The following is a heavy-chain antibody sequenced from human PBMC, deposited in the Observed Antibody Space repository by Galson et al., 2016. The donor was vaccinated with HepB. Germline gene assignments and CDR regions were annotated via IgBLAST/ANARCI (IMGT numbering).Heavy chain of an antibody. V-gene: IGHV1-8*01. CDR1: GYTFTNYD. D-gene: IGHD3-10*01. CDR2: LNPDSGNT. CDR3: ARLIGSGSNTLNHGDY. J-gene: IGHJ4*02. Sequence: SCKASGYTFTNYDINWVRQATGQGLAWMGSLNPDSGNTVYAQKFQGRVTMTRTTSIGTAYMELSSLRSEATAVYYGARLIGSGSNTLNHGDYRGQGTLVTVSS.